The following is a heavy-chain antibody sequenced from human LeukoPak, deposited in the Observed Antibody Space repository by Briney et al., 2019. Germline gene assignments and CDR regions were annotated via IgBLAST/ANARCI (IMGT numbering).Heavy chain of an antibody. CDR3: AILPSIAVAGIVAFDY. Sequence: SETLSLTCTVSGGSISSSSYYWGWIRPPPGKGLEWIGRIYYSGSTYYNPSLKSRVTISVDTSKNQFSLKLSSVTAADTAVYFCAILPSIAVAGIVAFDYWGQGTLVTVSS. J-gene: IGHJ4*02. CDR1: GGSISSSSYY. D-gene: IGHD6-19*01. V-gene: IGHV4-39*01. CDR2: IYYSGST.